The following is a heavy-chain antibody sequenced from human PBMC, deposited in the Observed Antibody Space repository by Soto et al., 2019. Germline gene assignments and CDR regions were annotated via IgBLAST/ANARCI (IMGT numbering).Heavy chain of an antibody. CDR1: GYSFTSYW. CDR2: IYPGDSDT. V-gene: IGHV5-51*01. CDR3: ERQRPPTALAPNGMDV. Sequence: PGESLKISCKGSGYSFTSYWIGWVRQMPGKGLEWMGIIYPGDSDTRYSPSFQGQVTISADKSISTAYLQWSSLKASDTAMYYCERQRPPTALAPNGMDVWGQGTTVTVPS. J-gene: IGHJ6*02.